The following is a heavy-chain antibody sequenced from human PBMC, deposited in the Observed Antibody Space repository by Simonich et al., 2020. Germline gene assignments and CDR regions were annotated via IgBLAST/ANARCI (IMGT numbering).Heavy chain of an antibody. V-gene: IGHV1-2*02. Sequence: QVQLVQSGAEVKKPGASVKVSCKASGYTFTGYYMHWVRQAPGHGLEWEGWVNPNSGGTNYAQKFQGRVTMTRDTSISTAYMELSRLRSDDTAVYYCARGRLTGDKGAFDIWGQGTMVTVSS. D-gene: IGHD7-27*01. CDR1: GYTFTGYY. CDR3: ARGRLTGDKGAFDI. J-gene: IGHJ3*02. CDR2: VNPNSGGT.